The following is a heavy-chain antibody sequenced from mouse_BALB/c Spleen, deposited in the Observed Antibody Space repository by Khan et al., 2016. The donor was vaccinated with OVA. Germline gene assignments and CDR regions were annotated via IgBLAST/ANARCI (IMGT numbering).Heavy chain of an antibody. CDR1: GFSLTSYG. CDR2: IWSGGST. CDR3: VRKDFDY. Sequence: QVRLQQSGPGLVQPSQSLSITCTVSGFSLTSYGVHWVRQSPGKGLEWLGVIWSGGSTDYNAAFISRLSISKDNSKSQVFFKMNSLQADDTAIYYCVRKDFDYWGQGTTLTVSS. V-gene: IGHV2-2-2*01. J-gene: IGHJ2*01.